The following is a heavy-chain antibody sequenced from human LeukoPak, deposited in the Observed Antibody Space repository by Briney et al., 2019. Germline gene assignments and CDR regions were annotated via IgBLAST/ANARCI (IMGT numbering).Heavy chain of an antibody. CDR2: IYYSGSNSGST. D-gene: IGHD1-26*01. Sequence: SETLSLACTMSGGSFTSYYWSWIRQPPGKGLEGIGYIYYSGSNSGSTNYHPSLKSQVTISLDTSKNLYSLKLRSVTAADTAVYYCARRAIVDWYFDLWGRGTLVTVSS. V-gene: IGHV4-59*01. J-gene: IGHJ2*01. CDR3: ARRAIVDWYFDL. CDR1: GGSFTSYY.